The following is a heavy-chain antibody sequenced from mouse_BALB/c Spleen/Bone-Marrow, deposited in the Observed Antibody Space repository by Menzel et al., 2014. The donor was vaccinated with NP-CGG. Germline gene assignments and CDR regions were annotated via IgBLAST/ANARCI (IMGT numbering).Heavy chain of an antibody. D-gene: IGHD1-1*01. CDR1: GYTFTSYW. CDR3: ARQITTVDYAMDY. V-gene: IGHV1-7*01. Sequence: VMLVESGAELAKPGASVKMSCKASGYTFTSYWMHWVKQRPGQGLEWIGYINPSTGYTGYNQKFKDKATLTADKSSSTAYMQLSSLTSEDSAVYYCARQITTVDYAMDYWGQGTSVTVSS. CDR2: INPSTGYT. J-gene: IGHJ4*01.